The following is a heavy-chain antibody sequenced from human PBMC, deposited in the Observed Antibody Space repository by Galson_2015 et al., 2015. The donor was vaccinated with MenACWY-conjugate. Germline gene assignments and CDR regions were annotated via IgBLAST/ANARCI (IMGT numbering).Heavy chain of an antibody. V-gene: IGHV1-18*01. J-gene: IGHJ5*02. CDR2: ISAYYGNT. CDR1: GYTFTSYG. CDR3: ARYRDNAYSCSYVVDP. Sequence: SVKVSCKASGYTFTSYGISWVRQAPGQGLEWMGWISAYYGNTNYAQKLQGRVTMTTDTSTSTAYMELSSLRSDDTAVYYCARYRDNAYSCSYVVDPWGQGTLVTVSS. D-gene: IGHD6-13*01.